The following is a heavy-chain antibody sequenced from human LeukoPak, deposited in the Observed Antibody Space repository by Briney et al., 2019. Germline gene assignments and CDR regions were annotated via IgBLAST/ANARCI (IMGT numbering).Heavy chain of an antibody. CDR1: GYTFTSYG. CDR2: ISAYNGNT. Sequence: ASVKVSCKASGYTFTSYGISWVRQAPGQGLEWMGWISAYNGNTNYAQKLQGRATMTTDTSTSTAYMELRSLRSDDTAVYYCARGGPLGYYDFWSGYQNGWFDPWGQGTLVTVSS. D-gene: IGHD3-3*01. CDR3: ARGGPLGYYDFWSGYQNGWFDP. V-gene: IGHV1-18*01. J-gene: IGHJ5*02.